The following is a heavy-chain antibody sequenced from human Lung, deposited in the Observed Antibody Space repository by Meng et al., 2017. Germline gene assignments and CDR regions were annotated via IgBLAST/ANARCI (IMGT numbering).Heavy chain of an antibody. D-gene: IGHD3-9*01. CDR2: INPNSGVT. Sequence: QVQLVQSGAEGKKTGASVKVSCKASGYTFTGYSIHWVRQARGPGLEWMGRINPNSGVTNYAQKFEGRVTMTRDTSISTAYMELSRLRSDDTAVYYCARFDPRAYWGQGTLVTVSS. CDR1: GYTFTGYS. J-gene: IGHJ4*02. CDR3: ARFDPRAY. V-gene: IGHV1-2*06.